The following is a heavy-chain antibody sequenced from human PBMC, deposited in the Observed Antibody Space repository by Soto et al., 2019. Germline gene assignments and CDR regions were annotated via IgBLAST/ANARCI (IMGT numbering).Heavy chain of an antibody. V-gene: IGHV4-59*08. CDR1: CGSISSYY. Sequence: PSGTLSLTCTVYCGSISSYYVGWFRQPPGKGLEWIGYIYYSGSTTYHPSLKSRVTISVDTSKNQFSLNLTSVTAADTAVYYCARLGGYYQAFDQWGQGSLVTVS. J-gene: IGHJ4*02. CDR3: ARLGGYYQAFDQ. D-gene: IGHD3-22*01. CDR2: IYYSGST.